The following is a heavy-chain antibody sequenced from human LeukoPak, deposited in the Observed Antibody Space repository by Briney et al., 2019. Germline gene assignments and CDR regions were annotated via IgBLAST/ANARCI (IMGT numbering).Heavy chain of an antibody. V-gene: IGHV3-53*01. D-gene: IGHD3-22*01. CDR3: AKNYYDSSGYYPQTN. CDR2: IYSGGTT. J-gene: IGHJ4*02. CDR1: GFTVSSNY. Sequence: GGPLRLSCAASGFTVSSNYMSWVRQAPGKGLEWVSVIYSGGTTYYADSVKGRFTISRDNSKNTLYLQMNSLRAEDTAVYYCAKNYYDSSGYYPQTNWGQGTLVTVSS.